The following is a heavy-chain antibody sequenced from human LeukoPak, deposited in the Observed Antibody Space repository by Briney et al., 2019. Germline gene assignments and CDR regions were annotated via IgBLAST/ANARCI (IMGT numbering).Heavy chain of an antibody. Sequence: GGSLRLSCTASGFTFSSYSLNWVRQAPGKGLEWVSSISSSSSYMYYADSVKGRFTISRDNAKNSLYLQMNGLRAEDTAVYYCARERQNKDFWSGGDYWGQGTLVTVSS. D-gene: IGHD3-3*01. J-gene: IGHJ4*02. CDR1: GFTFSSYS. CDR2: ISSSSSYM. V-gene: IGHV3-21*01. CDR3: ARERQNKDFWSGGDY.